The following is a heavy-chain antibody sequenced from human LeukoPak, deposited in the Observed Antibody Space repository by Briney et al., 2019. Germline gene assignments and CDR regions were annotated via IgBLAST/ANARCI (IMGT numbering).Heavy chain of an antibody. J-gene: IGHJ4*02. CDR1: AGSISSGDYY. CDR2: IYYSGST. Sequence: SETLSLTCTVSAGSISSGDYYWRWIRQPPGKGLEWIGYIYYSGSTYYNPSLKSRVTISVDTSKNQFSLKLSSVTAADTAVYYCARAWGAGGNDYWGQGTLVTVSS. V-gene: IGHV4-30-4*08. D-gene: IGHD3-16*01. CDR3: ARAWGAGGNDY.